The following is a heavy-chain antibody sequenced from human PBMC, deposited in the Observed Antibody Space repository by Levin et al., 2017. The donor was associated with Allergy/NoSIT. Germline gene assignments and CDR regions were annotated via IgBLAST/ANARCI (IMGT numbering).Heavy chain of an antibody. CDR1: GFSFGGYA. V-gene: IGHV3-23*01. CDR3: AKDRSDLYDFLNGRNCDS. Sequence: GESLKISCAASGFSFGGYAMSWVRQAPGKGLEWVSSISSTGGGTFYADSVKGRFTISRDNSNNSLSLQMSSLRAEDSALYYCAKDRSDLYDFLNGRNCDSWGQGTLVTVSS. J-gene: IGHJ4*02. CDR2: ISSTGGGT. D-gene: IGHD3-3*01.